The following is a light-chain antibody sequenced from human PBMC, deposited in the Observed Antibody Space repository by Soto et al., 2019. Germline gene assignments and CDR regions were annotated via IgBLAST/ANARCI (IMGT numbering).Light chain of an antibody. Sequence: QTVVTQPPSVSGAPGQRVTISCTGSSSNIGTGYDVQWYQQLPGTAPKLLIYGNSNRPSGVPDRFSGSKSGTSASLAITGLQAEDEADYYCQSYDSSLSGVFGGGTQLTVL. CDR1: SSNIGTGYD. J-gene: IGLJ2*01. CDR2: GNS. CDR3: QSYDSSLSGV. V-gene: IGLV1-40*01.